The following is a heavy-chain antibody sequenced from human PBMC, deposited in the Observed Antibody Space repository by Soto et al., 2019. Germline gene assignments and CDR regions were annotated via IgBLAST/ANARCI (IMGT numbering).Heavy chain of an antibody. CDR2: IIPIFGTA. CDR1: GGTFSSYA. J-gene: IGHJ4*02. V-gene: IGHV1-69*13. Sequence: GASVKVSCKASGGTFSSYAISWVRQAPGQGLEWMGGIIPIFGTANYAQKFQGRVTITADESTSTAYMELSSLRSEDTAVYYCARDSNVGTLTYYYDSSGYYQPFSMDYWGQGTLVTVSS. D-gene: IGHD3-22*01. CDR3: ARDSNVGTLTYYYDSSGYYQPFSMDY.